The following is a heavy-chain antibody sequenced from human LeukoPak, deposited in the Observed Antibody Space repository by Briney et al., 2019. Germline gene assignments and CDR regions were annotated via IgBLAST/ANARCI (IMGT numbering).Heavy chain of an antibody. CDR3: ARSTGSTMFIDY. CDR2: IYYSGNT. CDR1: GGSISPYY. D-gene: IGHD3-10*02. V-gene: IGHV4-59*01. Sequence: SETLSLTCTVSGGSISPYYWSWIRQPPGKGLEWLGYIYYSGNTEYKPTLKSRVAMSVDTSKNQFSLRLSSVTAADTAVYYCARSTGSTMFIDYWGQGTLVTVSS. J-gene: IGHJ4*02.